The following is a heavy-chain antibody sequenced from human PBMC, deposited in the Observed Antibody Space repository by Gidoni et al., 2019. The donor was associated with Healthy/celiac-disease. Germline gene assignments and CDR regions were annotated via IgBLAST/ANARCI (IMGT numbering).Heavy chain of an antibody. CDR2: IKSKTDGGTT. V-gene: IGHV3-15*01. J-gene: IGHJ4*02. Sequence: GKGLEWVGRIKSKTDGGTTDYAAPVKGRFTISRDDSKNTLYLQMNSLKTEDTAVYYCTTERYCSGGSCYQNLEGPTPELDYWGQGTLVTVSS. CDR3: TTERYCSGGSCYQNLEGPTPELDY. D-gene: IGHD2-15*01.